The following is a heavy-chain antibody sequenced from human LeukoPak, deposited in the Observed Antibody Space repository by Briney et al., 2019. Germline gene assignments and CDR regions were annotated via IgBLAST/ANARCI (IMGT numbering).Heavy chain of an antibody. J-gene: IGHJ3*02. Sequence: PGGSLRLSCATSGFTVSSNYMSWVRQAPGKGLEWVSIIYSGGSTFYADSVKGRFTISRDNSKNTLYLQMNSLRAEDTAVYYCARGGSYLSAFDIWGQGTMVTVSS. V-gene: IGHV3-53*01. CDR2: IYSGGST. D-gene: IGHD1-26*01. CDR1: GFTVSSNY. CDR3: ARGGSYLSAFDI.